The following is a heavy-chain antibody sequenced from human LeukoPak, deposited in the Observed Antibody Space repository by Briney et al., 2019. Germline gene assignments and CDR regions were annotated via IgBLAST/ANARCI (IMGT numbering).Heavy chain of an antibody. J-gene: IGHJ4*02. CDR3: ARDIMAGPDY. CDR2: INRDGSST. CDR1: GFTFSSYW. D-gene: IGHD6-19*01. Sequence: GGSLRLSCAASGFTFSSYWMHWVRQAPGKGLLCVSRINRDGSSTSYADSGKGRFTISRDNAKNTLYLQMNSLRAEDTAVYYCARDIMAGPDYWGQGTLVTVSS. V-gene: IGHV3-74*01.